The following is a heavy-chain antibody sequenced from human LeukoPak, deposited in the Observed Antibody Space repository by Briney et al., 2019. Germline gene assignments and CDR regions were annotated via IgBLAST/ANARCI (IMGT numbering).Heavy chain of an antibody. V-gene: IGHV3-13*01. J-gene: IGHJ3*02. CDR1: GFTFSNYE. CDR2: IGIAGNT. Sequence: GGSLRLSCAASGFTFSNYEMHWVRLVLVKGLEWVSAIGIAGNTFYAGSVKGRFTISRGNAKNSFHLQMNSLGAGDTAVYYCAREGSLSSSDAFDIWGQGTMVTVSS. CDR3: AREGSLSSSDAFDI. D-gene: IGHD6-6*01.